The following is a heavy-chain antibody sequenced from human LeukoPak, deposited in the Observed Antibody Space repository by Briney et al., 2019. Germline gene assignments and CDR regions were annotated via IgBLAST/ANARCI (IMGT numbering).Heavy chain of an antibody. CDR3: ARDPMYNWFDP. CDR2: IIPILGTA. CDR1: GGTFSSYA. V-gene: IGHV1-69*04. J-gene: IGHJ5*02. Sequence: SVKVSCKASGGTFSSYAISWVRQARGRGLEWMGRIIPILGTANYAQKFQGRVTITADKSTSTAYMELSSLRSEDTAVYYCARDPMYNWFDPWGQGTLVTVSS.